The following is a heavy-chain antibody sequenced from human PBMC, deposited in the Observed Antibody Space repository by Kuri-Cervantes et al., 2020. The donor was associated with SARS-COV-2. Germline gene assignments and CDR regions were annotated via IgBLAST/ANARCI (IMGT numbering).Heavy chain of an antibody. Sequence: SETLSLTCTVSGGSISSSSYYWGWIRQPPGKGLEWIGSIYYSGSTYYNPSLKSRVTISVDTSKNQFSLKLSSVTAADTAVYYCGRGPAAIITPYFDYWGQGALVTVSS. CDR2: IYYSGST. CDR3: GRGPAAIITPYFDY. D-gene: IGHD2-2*01. CDR1: GGSISSSSYY. V-gene: IGHV4-39*07. J-gene: IGHJ4*02.